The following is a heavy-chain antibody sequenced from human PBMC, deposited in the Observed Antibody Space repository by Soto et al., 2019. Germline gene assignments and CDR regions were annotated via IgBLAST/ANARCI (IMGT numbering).Heavy chain of an antibody. CDR1: GYSFTNSW. Sequence: GESLKISCKGSGYSFTNSWINWVRQMPGKGLEWMGRIDPSDSYTKYSPAFQGHVTMSADKSVSTAYLQWSSLKASDTAMYYCAITVAARPTDHFDSWGQGTLVTVSS. CDR3: AITVAARPTDHFDS. J-gene: IGHJ4*02. V-gene: IGHV5-10-1*01. D-gene: IGHD6-19*01. CDR2: IDPSDSYT.